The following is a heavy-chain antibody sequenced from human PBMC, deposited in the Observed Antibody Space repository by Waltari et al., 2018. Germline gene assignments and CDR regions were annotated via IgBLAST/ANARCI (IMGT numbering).Heavy chain of an antibody. D-gene: IGHD3-22*01. CDR2: IAWNSARK. J-gene: IGHJ6*02. Sequence: EVQVVESGGGLVQPGKSLTLPCVFAGFTFENFAMQWDRQVPGKGLEWISAIAWNSARKDYADSVRGRFIISRDNSKKSLYLQMDNLRPDDTAIYYCAKDLSHSSSGGMDVWGQGTTVTVSS. CDR1: GFTFENFA. CDR3: AKDLSHSSSGGMDV. V-gene: IGHV3-9*01.